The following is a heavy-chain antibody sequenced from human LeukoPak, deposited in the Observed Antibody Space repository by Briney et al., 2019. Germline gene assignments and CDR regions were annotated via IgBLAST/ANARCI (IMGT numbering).Heavy chain of an antibody. CDR3: ARGRTYYYDSSGPPLPYYFDY. CDR2: IYSDGST. CDR1: GFTVSSNY. J-gene: IGHJ4*02. Sequence: GGSLRLSCAASGFTVSSNYMSWVRQAPGKGLEWVSVIYSDGSTSYADSVKGRFTISRDNSMNTLYLQMNSLRAEDTAVYYCARGRTYYYDSSGPPLPYYFDYWGQGTLVTVSS. V-gene: IGHV3-53*01. D-gene: IGHD3-22*01.